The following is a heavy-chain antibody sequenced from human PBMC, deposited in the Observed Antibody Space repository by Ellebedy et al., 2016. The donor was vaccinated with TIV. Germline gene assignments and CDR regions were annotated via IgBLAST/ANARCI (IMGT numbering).Heavy chain of an antibody. CDR2: IYASGST. Sequence: MPSETLSLTCTVSGGSISTYYWSWIRQPAGKGLEWIGRIYASGSTNYNPSLKTRVTMSLDTSKNQFSLKLRSVTVADTAVYYCAICASGLSHDYWGQGTLVTVSS. CDR3: AICASGLSHDY. CDR1: GGSISTYY. J-gene: IGHJ4*02. V-gene: IGHV4-4*07. D-gene: IGHD5-12*01.